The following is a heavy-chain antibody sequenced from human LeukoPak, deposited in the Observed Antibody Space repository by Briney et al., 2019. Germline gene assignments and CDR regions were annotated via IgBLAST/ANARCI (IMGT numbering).Heavy chain of an antibody. CDR3: ARRWSSHYFDY. CDR2: IYPGDSDT. CDR1: GYRFNEYW. D-gene: IGHD6-13*01. V-gene: IGHV5-51*01. J-gene: IGHJ4*02. Sequence: GESLKISCKGSGYRFNEYWIGWVRQMPGKGLAWMGIIYPGDSDTRYSPSFQGQVTISADKSINTAYLQWSSLKASDTAMYYCARRWSSHYFDYWGQGTLVTVSS.